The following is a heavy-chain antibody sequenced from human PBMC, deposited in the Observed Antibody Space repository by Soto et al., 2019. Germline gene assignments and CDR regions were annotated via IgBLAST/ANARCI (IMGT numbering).Heavy chain of an antibody. J-gene: IGHJ4*02. CDR2: ISSSGSTI. CDR1: GFTFSDYY. V-gene: IGHV3-11*01. CDR3: AREPPCSGGSCYHKGYFDY. D-gene: IGHD2-15*01. Sequence: GGSLRLSCAASGFTFSDYYMSWIRQAPGKGLEWVSYISSSGSTIYYADSVKGRFTISRDNGKNSLYLQMNSLRAEDTAVYYCAREPPCSGGSCYHKGYFDYWGQGTLVTVSS.